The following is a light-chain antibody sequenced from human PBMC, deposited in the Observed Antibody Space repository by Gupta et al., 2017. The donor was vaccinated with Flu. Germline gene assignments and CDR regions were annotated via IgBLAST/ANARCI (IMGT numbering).Light chain of an antibody. CDR3: HQYGSSPYL. CDR2: GGS. J-gene: IGKJ2*01. CDR1: NMVSSSN. Sequence: ATLCFLPAGEATLSCWTSNMVSSSNFAWYYQNPGQEARLLIYGGSSRATGIPHRISGSGSCTAFTLTIIRLVPEEYAVYYCHQYGSSPYLFGQGTKLEIK. V-gene: IGKV3D-20*01.